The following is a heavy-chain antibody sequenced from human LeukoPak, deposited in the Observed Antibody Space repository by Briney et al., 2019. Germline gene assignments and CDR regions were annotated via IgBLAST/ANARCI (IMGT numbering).Heavy chain of an antibody. Sequence: SVKVSCKASGGTFSSYAISWVRQAPGQGLGWMGRIIPILGIANYAQKFQGRVTITADKSTSTAYMELSSLRSEDTAVYYCARGGYSNYPWFDPWGQGTLVTVSS. CDR2: IIPILGIA. J-gene: IGHJ5*02. CDR1: GGTFSSYA. D-gene: IGHD4-11*01. CDR3: ARGGYSNYPWFDP. V-gene: IGHV1-69*04.